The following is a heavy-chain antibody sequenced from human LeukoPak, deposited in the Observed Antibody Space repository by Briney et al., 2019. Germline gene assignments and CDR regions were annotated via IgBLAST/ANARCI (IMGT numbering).Heavy chain of an antibody. CDR1: GFTVSSNY. D-gene: IGHD2-15*01. V-gene: IGHV3-53*01. CDR3: ARDPPRGFGNAFDI. CDR2: LYSGGST. J-gene: IGHJ3*02. Sequence: PGGSLRLSCVASGFTVSSNYMNWVRQAPGKGLEWVSVLYSGGSTKYAESVKGRFTISRDNSENTLYLQMNSLRVEDTAMYFCARDPPRGFGNAFDIWGQGTMVTVSS.